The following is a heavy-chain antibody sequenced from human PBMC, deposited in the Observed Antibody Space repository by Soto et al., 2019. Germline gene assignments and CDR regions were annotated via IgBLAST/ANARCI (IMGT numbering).Heavy chain of an antibody. V-gene: IGHV3-33*01. CDR1: VFTFSSYG. Sequence: QVQLVESGGGVVQPGRSLRLSCAASVFTFSSYGMHWVRQAPGKGLEWVAVIWYDGSNKYYADSVKGRFTISRDNSKNTLYLQMNSLRAEDTAVYYCARDPEYCSSCHFDYWGQGTLVTVSS. CDR3: ARDPEYCSSCHFDY. CDR2: IWYDGSNK. J-gene: IGHJ4*02. D-gene: IGHD6-13*01.